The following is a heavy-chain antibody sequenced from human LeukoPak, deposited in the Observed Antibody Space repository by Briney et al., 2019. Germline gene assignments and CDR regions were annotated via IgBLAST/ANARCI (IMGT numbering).Heavy chain of an antibody. V-gene: IGHV4-39*01. J-gene: IGHJ4*02. CDR1: GGSISSSSYY. CDR2: IYYSGST. D-gene: IGHD3-22*01. CDR3: ARHTYYDSSGYPIDY. Sequence: SETLSLTRTVSGGSISSSSYYWGWIRQPPGKGLEWIGSIYYSGSTYYNPSLKSRVTISVDTSKNQFSLKLSSVTAADTAVYYCARHTYYDSSGYPIDYWGQGTLVTVSS.